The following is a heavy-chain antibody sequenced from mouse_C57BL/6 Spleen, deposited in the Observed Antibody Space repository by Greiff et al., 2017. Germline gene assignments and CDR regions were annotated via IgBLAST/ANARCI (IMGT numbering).Heavy chain of an antibody. J-gene: IGHJ4*01. CDR3: ARGLDDYDPYYAMDY. V-gene: IGHV5-17*01. CDR2: ISSGSSTI. D-gene: IGHD2-4*01. CDR1: GFTFSDYG. Sequence: EVHLVESGGGLVKPGGSLKLSCAASGFTFSDYGMHWVRQAPEKGLEWVAYISSGSSTIYYADTVKGRFTISRDNAKNTLFLQMTSLRSEYTAMYYCARGLDDYDPYYAMDYWGQGASVTVSS.